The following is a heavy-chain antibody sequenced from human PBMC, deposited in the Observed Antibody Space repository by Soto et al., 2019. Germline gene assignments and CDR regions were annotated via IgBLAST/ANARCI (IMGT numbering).Heavy chain of an antibody. D-gene: IGHD5-12*01. Sequence: GASVKVPCKASGYAFTSYGISWVRQAPGQGLEWMGWISAYNGNTNYAQKLQGRVTMTTDTSTSTAYMELRSLRSDDTAVYYCARGGRVDIVATIISYYYCYGMDVWGPGTPVTVSS. CDR1: GYAFTSYG. J-gene: IGHJ6*02. V-gene: IGHV1-18*04. CDR3: ARGGRVDIVATIISYYYCYGMDV. CDR2: ISAYNGNT.